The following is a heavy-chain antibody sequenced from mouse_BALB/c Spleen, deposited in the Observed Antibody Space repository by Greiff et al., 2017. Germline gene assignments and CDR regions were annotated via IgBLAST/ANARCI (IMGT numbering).Heavy chain of an antibody. D-gene: IGHD3-1*01. CDR3: ARQLGRSYAMDY. CDR1: GFNIKDTY. Sequence: DVQLQESGAELVKPGASVKLSCTASGFNIKDTYMHWVKQRPEQGLEWIGRIDPANGNTKYDPKFQGKATITADTSSNTAYLQLSSLTSEDTAVYYCARQLGRSYAMDYWGQGTSVTVSS. CDR2: IDPANGNT. J-gene: IGHJ4*01. V-gene: IGHV14-3*02.